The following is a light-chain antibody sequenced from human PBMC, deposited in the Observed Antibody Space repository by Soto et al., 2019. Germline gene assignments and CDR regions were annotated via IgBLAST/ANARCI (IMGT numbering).Light chain of an antibody. J-gene: IGKJ1*01. Sequence: DIQMTQSPSSLSASVGDRVTITCRASEGIANYLAWVQQKPGKAPKSLIYGASNLHSGVPSRFSGSRSGTDFTLTMNFTLTISSLQPEDFATYYCQHYYSYPWTFGQGTRVEVK. CDR2: GAS. V-gene: IGKV1-16*01. CDR1: EGIANY. CDR3: QHYYSYPWT.